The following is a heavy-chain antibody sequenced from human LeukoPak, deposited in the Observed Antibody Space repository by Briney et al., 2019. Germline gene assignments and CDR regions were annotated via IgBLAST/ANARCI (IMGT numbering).Heavy chain of an antibody. CDR1: GYTFTSYY. CDR3: AGDRPDSSGYRDAFDI. Sequence: ASVKVSCKASGYTFTSYYMHWVRQAPGQGLEWMGIINPSGGSTSYAQKFQGRVTMTRDTSTSTVYMELSSLRSEDTAVYYCAGDRPDSSGYRDAFDIWGQGTMVTVSS. CDR2: INPSGGST. J-gene: IGHJ3*02. D-gene: IGHD3-22*01. V-gene: IGHV1-46*01.